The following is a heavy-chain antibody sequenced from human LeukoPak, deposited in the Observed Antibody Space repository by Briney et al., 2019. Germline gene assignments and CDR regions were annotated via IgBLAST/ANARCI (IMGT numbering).Heavy chain of an antibody. CDR2: IRYDGSHT. J-gene: IGHJ5*02. CDR3: AKENYNILTGSNSFDP. D-gene: IGHD3-9*01. Sequence: GGSLRLSCAASGFTFSSYGMHWVRQAPGKGLEWVAFIRYDGSHTYYADSVKGRFTISRDNSKNTLYLQMNSLRPEDTAVYYCAKENYNILTGSNSFDPWGQGTLVTVSS. V-gene: IGHV3-30*02. CDR1: GFTFSSYG.